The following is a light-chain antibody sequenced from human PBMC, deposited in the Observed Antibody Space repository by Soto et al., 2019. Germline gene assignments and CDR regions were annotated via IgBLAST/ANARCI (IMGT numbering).Light chain of an antibody. CDR1: QSVRNNY. J-gene: IGKJ2*01. CDR2: GSS. CDR3: QQYVSSLPYT. Sequence: EVVLTQSPGTLSLSPGERATLSCRASQSVRNNYLAWYQQKPDQSPKLLIFGSSDRATGIPDRFSGSGSGTDFTLTISRLAPEDFAVYYCQQYVSSLPYTFGLGTKREIK. V-gene: IGKV3-20*01.